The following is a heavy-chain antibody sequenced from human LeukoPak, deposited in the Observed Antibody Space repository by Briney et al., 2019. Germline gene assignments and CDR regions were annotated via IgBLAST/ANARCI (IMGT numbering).Heavy chain of an antibody. J-gene: IGHJ3*02. Sequence: PSETLSLTGTVSGGSISSYYWSWIRRPPGKGLEWIGYIYYSGSTNYNPSLKSRVTISVDTSKNQFSLKLSSVTAADTAVYYCARQPARDYDILTGYYPDAFDIWGQGTMVTVSS. D-gene: IGHD3-9*01. CDR2: IYYSGST. CDR1: GGSISSYY. V-gene: IGHV4-59*08. CDR3: ARQPARDYDILTGYYPDAFDI.